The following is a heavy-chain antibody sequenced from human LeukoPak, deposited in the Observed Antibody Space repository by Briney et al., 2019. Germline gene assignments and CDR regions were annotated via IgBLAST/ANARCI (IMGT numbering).Heavy chain of an antibody. Sequence: GGSLRLPCVASGFTFSSYWMSWVRQAPGKGLEWVANIKQDGSEKYYVDSVKGRFTISRDNAKNSLYLQMNSLRAEDTAVYYCARGSAEGSYYGYWGQGTLVTVSS. CDR3: ARGSAEGSYYGY. D-gene: IGHD1-26*01. V-gene: IGHV3-7*03. CDR1: GFTFSSYW. CDR2: IKQDGSEK. J-gene: IGHJ4*02.